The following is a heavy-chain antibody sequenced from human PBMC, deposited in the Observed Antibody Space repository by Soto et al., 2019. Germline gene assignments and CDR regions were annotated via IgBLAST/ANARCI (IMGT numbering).Heavy chain of an antibody. CDR1: GGTFSSYA. Sequence: EASVKVTCKASGGTFSSYAISWVRQAPGQGLEWMGGNIHIFSTYNYAQKFQGRVTIAADESPSTAYMELSSLRAEDTAVYYCAREYSYDYSYGMDVWGQGTTVTVSS. J-gene: IGHJ6*02. D-gene: IGHD2-21*01. CDR2: NIHIFSTY. V-gene: IGHV1-69*13. CDR3: AREYSYDYSYGMDV.